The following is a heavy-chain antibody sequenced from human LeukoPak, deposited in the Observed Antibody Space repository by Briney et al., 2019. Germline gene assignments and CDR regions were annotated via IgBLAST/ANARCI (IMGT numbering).Heavy chain of an antibody. CDR2: IFTSGWT. CDR1: GGSISSYY. CDR3: ATSHDVKTAPYDL. J-gene: IGHJ5*02. D-gene: IGHD2-21*01. Sequence: SETLSLTCTVSGGSISSYYWSWVRQSPGKGLEWIGYIFTSGWTDYNPSLKSRVTMSVDTSKNQLSMELRFLTAADTAVYYCATSHDVKTAPYDLWGQGTLVTISS. V-gene: IGHV4-4*09.